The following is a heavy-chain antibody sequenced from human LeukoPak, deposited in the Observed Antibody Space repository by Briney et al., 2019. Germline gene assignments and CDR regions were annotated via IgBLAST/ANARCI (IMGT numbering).Heavy chain of an antibody. Sequence: ETLSLTCTVSGGSISSSSYYWGWIRQPPGKGLEWIGSIYYSGSTYYNPSLKSRVTISVDTSKNQFSLKLSSVTAADTAVYYCARWGPTVVTLRAYDYWGQGTLVTVSS. V-gene: IGHV4-39*01. D-gene: IGHD4-23*01. CDR1: GGSISSSSYY. CDR2: IYYSGST. J-gene: IGHJ4*02. CDR3: ARWGPTVVTLRAYDY.